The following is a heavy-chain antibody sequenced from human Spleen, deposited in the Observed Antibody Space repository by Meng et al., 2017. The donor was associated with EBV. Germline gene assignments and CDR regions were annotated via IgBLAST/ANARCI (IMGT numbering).Heavy chain of an antibody. CDR2: LIPMLGAP. CDR3: ASESGRGYTPDY. CDR1: GGTFSSDA. Sequence: QGHLVQSGAEVKKPGSSVKVSCKTSGGTFSSDAISWVRQAPGQGLEWMGGLIPMLGAPNYAQKFQDRVTIIADKSTSIHYMELSSLRSDDTAVYYCASESGRGYTPDYWGRGTLVTVSS. D-gene: IGHD3-10*01. V-gene: IGHV1-69*06. J-gene: IGHJ4*02.